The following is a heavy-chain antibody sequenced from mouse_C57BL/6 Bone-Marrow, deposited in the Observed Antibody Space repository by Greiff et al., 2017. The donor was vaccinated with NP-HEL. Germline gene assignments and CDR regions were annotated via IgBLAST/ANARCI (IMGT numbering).Heavy chain of an antibody. Sequence: DVKLVEPGEGLVKPGGSLKLSCAASGFTFSSYAMSWVRQTPEKRLEWVAYISSGGDYTYYADTVKGRFTISRDNARNTLYLQMSSLKSEDTAMYYCTRDPYYGSSLYAMDYWGQGTSVTVSS. CDR2: ISSGGDYT. J-gene: IGHJ4*01. CDR1: GFTFSSYA. CDR3: TRDPYYGSSLYAMDY. V-gene: IGHV5-9-1*02. D-gene: IGHD1-1*01.